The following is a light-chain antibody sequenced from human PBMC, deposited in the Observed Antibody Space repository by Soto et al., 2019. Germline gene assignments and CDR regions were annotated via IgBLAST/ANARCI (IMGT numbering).Light chain of an antibody. Sequence: DIKMTQSPSTLSASVGDRVTITCRASQSISSWLAWYQQKPGKAPKLLIYKASSLESGVPSRFSGSESGTEFTLTISSLQPDDFATYYCQQYNSYWTFGQGTKVDIK. CDR1: QSISSW. CDR2: KAS. CDR3: QQYNSYWT. V-gene: IGKV1-5*03. J-gene: IGKJ1*01.